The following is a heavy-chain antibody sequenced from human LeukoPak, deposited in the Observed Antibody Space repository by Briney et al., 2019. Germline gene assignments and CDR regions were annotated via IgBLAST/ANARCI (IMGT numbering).Heavy chain of an antibody. Sequence: PSETLSLTCTVSGDSISSYYWTWIRQPPGKGLEWIGYIYYTGTNNYNPSLKSRVTISVDTSKNQFSLRLSSVTAADTAVYYCARENRSLFDSWGQGTLVTVSS. V-gene: IGHV4-59*01. J-gene: IGHJ4*02. CDR2: IYYTGTN. CDR1: GDSISSYY. D-gene: IGHD1-14*01. CDR3: ARENRSLFDS.